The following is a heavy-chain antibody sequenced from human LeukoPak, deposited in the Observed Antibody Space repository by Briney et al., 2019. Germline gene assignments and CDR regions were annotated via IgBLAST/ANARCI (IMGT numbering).Heavy chain of an antibody. CDR2: IQQDGSEK. CDR1: GFTFSSYW. J-gene: IGHJ4*02. D-gene: IGHD3-10*01. CDR3: ARLYYYGSGRPDFDY. Sequence: PGGSLRLSCAASGFTFSSYWMSWVRQAPGKGLEWVANIQQDGSEKYYVDSVKGRFTISRDNAKNSLYLQMNSQRAEDTAVYYCARLYYYGSGRPDFDYWGQGTLVTVSS. V-gene: IGHV3-7*01.